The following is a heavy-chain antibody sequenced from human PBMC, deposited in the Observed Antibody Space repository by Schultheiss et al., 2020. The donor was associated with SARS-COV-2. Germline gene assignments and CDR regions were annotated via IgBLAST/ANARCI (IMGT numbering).Heavy chain of an antibody. CDR3: AKSLGVVVPAASYFDY. CDR1: GFTFSSYG. CDR2: ISGSGGST. V-gene: IGHV3-23*01. Sequence: GGSLRLSCAASGFTFSSYGMHWVRQAPGKGLEWVSAISGSGGSTYYADSVKGRFTISRDNAKNSLYLQMNSLRAGDTAVYYCAKSLGVVVPAASYFDYWGQGTLVTVSS. D-gene: IGHD2-2*01. J-gene: IGHJ4*02.